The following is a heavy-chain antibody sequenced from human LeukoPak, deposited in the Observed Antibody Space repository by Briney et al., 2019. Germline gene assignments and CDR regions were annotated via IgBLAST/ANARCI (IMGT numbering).Heavy chain of an antibody. CDR3: TTYGANVAEYFEH. V-gene: IGHV1-69*05. J-gene: IGHJ1*01. D-gene: IGHD4/OR15-4a*01. CDR1: GGPYRYA. Sequence: GSSVKVSCKASGGPYRYAITWVRQGPGQGLEWMGGIIPPSGTANYAQKFQGRVTISKDDSTSTTYMELSSLRCEDTAVYYCTTYGANVAEYFEHWGQGTLVGVSS. CDR2: IIPPSGTA.